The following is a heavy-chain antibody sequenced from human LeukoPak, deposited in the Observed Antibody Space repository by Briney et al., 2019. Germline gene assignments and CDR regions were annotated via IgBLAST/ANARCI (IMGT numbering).Heavy chain of an antibody. J-gene: IGHJ3*02. V-gene: IGHV1-24*01. CDR2: FDPEDGET. D-gene: IGHD3-22*01. CDR1: GYTLTELS. Sequence: ASVKVSCKVSGYTLTELSMHWVRQAPGKGLEWMGGFDPEDGETIYAQKFQGRVTMTEDTSTDTAYMELSSLRSEDTAVYYCARPHEYYYDSSGPPYDAFDIWGQGTMVTVSS. CDR3: ARPHEYYYDSSGPPYDAFDI.